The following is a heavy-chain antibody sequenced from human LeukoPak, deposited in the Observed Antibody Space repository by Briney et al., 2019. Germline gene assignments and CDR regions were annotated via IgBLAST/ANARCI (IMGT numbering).Heavy chain of an antibody. CDR2: TYYRSKWYN. J-gene: IGHJ4*02. Sequence: SQTLSLTCAISGDSPSSNSAAWNWIRQSPSRGIEWLVWTYYRSKWYNDYAVSVKSRITINPDTSKNQFSLQLNSVTPEDTAVYYCARDFQTGNVRFFDYWGQGTLVTVSS. V-gene: IGHV6-1*01. D-gene: IGHD1-1*01. CDR1: GDSPSSNSAA. CDR3: ARDFQTGNVRFFDY.